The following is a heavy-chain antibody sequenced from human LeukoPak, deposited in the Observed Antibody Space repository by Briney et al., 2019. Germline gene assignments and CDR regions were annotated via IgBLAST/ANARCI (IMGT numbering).Heavy chain of an antibody. D-gene: IGHD6-13*01. J-gene: IGHJ4*02. Sequence: GGSLRLSCAASGFTFSSYSMNWVRQAPGKGLEWVSSISSSSSYIYYADSVKGRFTISRDNAKNSLYLQMNSLRAEDTAVYYCASESTGIAVAGSSGRLYYFDYWGQGTLVTVSS. V-gene: IGHV3-21*01. CDR2: ISSSSSYI. CDR1: GFTFSSYS. CDR3: ASESTGIAVAGSSGRLYYFDY.